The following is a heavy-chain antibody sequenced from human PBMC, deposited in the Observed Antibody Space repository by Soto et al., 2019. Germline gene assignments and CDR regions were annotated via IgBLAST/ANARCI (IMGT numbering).Heavy chain of an antibody. CDR1: GYTFTGYY. CDR3: ARGFYDSSGYYSSGYFDY. CDR2: INPNSGGT. Sequence: GASVEGLCKASGYTFTGYYMHWVRQAPGQGLEWMGWINPNSGGTNYAQKFQGWVTMTRDTSISTAYMELSRLRSDDTAVYYCARGFYDSSGYYSSGYFDYWGQGTLVTVSS. D-gene: IGHD3-22*01. J-gene: IGHJ4*02. V-gene: IGHV1-2*04.